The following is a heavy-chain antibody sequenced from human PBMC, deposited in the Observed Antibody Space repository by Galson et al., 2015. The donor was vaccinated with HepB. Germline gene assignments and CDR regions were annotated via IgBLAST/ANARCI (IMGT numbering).Heavy chain of an antibody. CDR1: GFTFSSYA. CDR3: AKGHRSSLYYYYMDV. CDR2: ISGSGGST. D-gene: IGHD6-6*01. J-gene: IGHJ6*03. V-gene: IGHV3-23*01. Sequence: SLRLSCAASGFTFSSYAMSWVRQAPGKGLEWVSAISGSGGSTYYADSVKGRFTISRDNSKNTLYLQMSSLRAEDTAVYYCAKGHRSSLYYYYMDVWGKGTPVTVSS.